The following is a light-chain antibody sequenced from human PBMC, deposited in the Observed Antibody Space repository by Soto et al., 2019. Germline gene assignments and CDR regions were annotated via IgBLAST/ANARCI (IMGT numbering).Light chain of an antibody. CDR3: QQYHSFSFT. V-gene: IGKV1-5*01. Sequence: DIQMTQSPSSLSASVGDRVTITCRASQRITYWLAWYQQKPGRAPKLLIYDVFNLQSGVPSRLSGSGSGTEFTLTISSLQPDDSATYYCQQYHSFSFTFGQGTKLEIK. CDR1: QRITYW. CDR2: DVF. J-gene: IGKJ2*01.